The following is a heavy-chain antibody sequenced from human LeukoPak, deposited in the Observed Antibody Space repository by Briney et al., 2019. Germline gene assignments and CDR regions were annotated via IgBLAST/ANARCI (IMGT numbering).Heavy chain of an antibody. J-gene: IGHJ4*02. V-gene: IGHV3-30-3*01. Sequence: GGSLRLSCAASGFTFSSYAMHWVRQAPGKGLEWVAVISYDGSNKYYADSVKGRFTISRDNSKNTLYLQMNSLRAEDTAVYYCAREGKDIVVVPAAYFDYWGQGTLVTVSS. CDR3: AREGKDIVVVPAAYFDY. D-gene: IGHD2-2*01. CDR2: ISYDGSNK. CDR1: GFTFSSYA.